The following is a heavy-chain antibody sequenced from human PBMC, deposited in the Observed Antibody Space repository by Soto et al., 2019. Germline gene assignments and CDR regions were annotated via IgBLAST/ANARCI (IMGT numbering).Heavy chain of an antibody. V-gene: IGHV3-30-3*01. Sequence: QVQLVESGGGVVQPGKSLRLSCEGSGFMFRSYAIHWVRQAPGKGLEWVATISYDGGNKYYTDSMRGRLTIYRDTSRNTVFLQRDSLRPADTAGYYGARDGGCTGYQACDYWGQGTLVTISS. CDR3: ARDGGCTGYQACDY. D-gene: IGHD3-9*01. J-gene: IGHJ4*02. CDR2: ISYDGGNK. CDR1: GFMFRSYA.